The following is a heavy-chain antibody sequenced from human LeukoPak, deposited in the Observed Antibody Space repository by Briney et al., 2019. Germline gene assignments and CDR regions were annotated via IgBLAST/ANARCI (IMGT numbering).Heavy chain of an antibody. Sequence: ASVKASCKASGYTFTGYYMHWVRQAPGQGLEWMGWINPNSGGTNSAQKFQGRVTMTRDTSISTAYMELSRLRSDDTAVYYCARGYYDSSDYEYFQHWGQGTLVTVSS. V-gene: IGHV1-2*02. CDR2: INPNSGGT. CDR1: GYTFTGYY. J-gene: IGHJ1*01. CDR3: ARGYYDSSDYEYFQH. D-gene: IGHD3-22*01.